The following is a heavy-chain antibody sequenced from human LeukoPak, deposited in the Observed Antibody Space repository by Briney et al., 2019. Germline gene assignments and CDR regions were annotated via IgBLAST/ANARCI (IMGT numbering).Heavy chain of an antibody. CDR2: ISSSSSTI. V-gene: IGHV3-48*04. Sequence: GGSLRLSCAASGFTFSSYSMNWVRQAPGKGLEWVSYISSSSSTIYYADSVKGRFTISRDNAKNSLYLQMNSLRAEDTAVYYCARLEYSSGWYGKEDYWGQGTLVTVSS. CDR1: GFTFSSYS. J-gene: IGHJ4*02. CDR3: ARLEYSSGWYGKEDY. D-gene: IGHD6-19*01.